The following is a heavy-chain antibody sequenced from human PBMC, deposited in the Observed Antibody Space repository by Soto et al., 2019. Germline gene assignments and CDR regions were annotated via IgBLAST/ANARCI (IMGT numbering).Heavy chain of an antibody. CDR3: ARDRYDILTGYSTRRYFDL. Sequence: QVQLVQSGAEVKKPGASVKVSCKASGYTFTSYGISWVRQAPGQGLEWMGWISAYNGNTHYAQKLQGRVTMTTDTSTTTAYMELRSLTSDDTAVYYCARDRYDILTGYSTRRYFDLWGRGTLVIVSS. D-gene: IGHD3-9*01. V-gene: IGHV1-18*01. J-gene: IGHJ2*01. CDR2: ISAYNGNT. CDR1: GYTFTSYG.